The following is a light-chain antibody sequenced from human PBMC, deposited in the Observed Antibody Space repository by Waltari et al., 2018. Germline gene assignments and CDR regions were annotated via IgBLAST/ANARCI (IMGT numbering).Light chain of an antibody. Sequence: QSVLTQPPSASGTPGQRVTLSCSGSRSNIGSNTVNWYQHLPGTAPNPLIYSNYQRPSGVPDRFSGSKSGTSASLAISGLQSEDEADYYCSTWDDSLNGWVFGGGTKLTVL. V-gene: IGLV1-44*01. CDR1: RSNIGSNT. CDR2: SNY. CDR3: STWDDSLNGWV. J-gene: IGLJ3*02.